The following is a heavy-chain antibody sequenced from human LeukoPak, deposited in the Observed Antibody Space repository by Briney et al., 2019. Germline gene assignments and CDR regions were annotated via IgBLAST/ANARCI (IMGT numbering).Heavy chain of an antibody. V-gene: IGHV4-30-2*01. CDR1: GGSISSGGYY. CDR3: GARRAFDI. D-gene: IGHD6-6*01. Sequence: SETLSLTCTVSGGSISSGGYYWSWIRQPPGKGLEWIGHIYHIGSTYYNPSLKSRVTISADRSKNQFSLKLSSVTAADTAVYYCGARRAFDIWGQGTMVTVSS. CDR2: IYHIGST. J-gene: IGHJ3*02.